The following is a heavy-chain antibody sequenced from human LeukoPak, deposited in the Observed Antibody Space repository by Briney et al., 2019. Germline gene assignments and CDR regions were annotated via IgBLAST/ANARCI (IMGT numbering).Heavy chain of an antibody. J-gene: IGHJ4*02. Sequence: PGGSLRLSCAASGFTFSSNAMSWVPQAPGKGREWVSAISGSGGNTYHADSVKGRFTISRDNSKNTLYLQMNSLRAEDTAVYYCAKWIYDFWSGYDYWGQGTLVTVSS. D-gene: IGHD3-3*01. CDR3: AKWIYDFWSGYDY. CDR2: ISGSGGNT. CDR1: GFTFSSNA. V-gene: IGHV3-23*01.